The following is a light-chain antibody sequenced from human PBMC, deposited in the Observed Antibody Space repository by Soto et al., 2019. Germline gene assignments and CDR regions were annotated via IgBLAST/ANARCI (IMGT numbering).Light chain of an antibody. V-gene: IGKV1-39*01. Sequence: DIQMTQSPSSLSAFVGDSVTITCRASQNVRGYLHWYRQKPGRAPKLLIYAASNLQIGVPFRFNGSGSGTEYTLSINSLQPDDSATYYCQQSHSTLPITFGQGTRVEI. J-gene: IGKJ5*01. CDR2: AAS. CDR3: QQSHSTLPIT. CDR1: QNVRGY.